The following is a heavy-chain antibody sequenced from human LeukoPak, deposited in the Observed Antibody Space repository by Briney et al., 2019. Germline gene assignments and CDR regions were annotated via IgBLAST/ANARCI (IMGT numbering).Heavy chain of an antibody. CDR1: GFTFSSYS. Sequence: GGSLRLSCAASGFTFSSYSMNWVRLAPGKGLEWVSSISSSSSYIYYADSVKGRFTISRDNAKNSLYLQMNSLRAEDTAVYYCARELITGFDPWGQGTLVTVSS. J-gene: IGHJ5*02. CDR3: ARELITGFDP. V-gene: IGHV3-21*01. CDR2: ISSSSSYI.